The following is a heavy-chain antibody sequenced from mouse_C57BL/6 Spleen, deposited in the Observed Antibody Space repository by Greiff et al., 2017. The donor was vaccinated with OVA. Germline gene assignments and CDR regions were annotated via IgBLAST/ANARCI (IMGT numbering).Heavy chain of an antibody. J-gene: IGHJ1*03. CDR2: IYPRDGST. V-gene: IGHV1-85*01. CDR1: GFNIKNTY. Sequence: QVQLQQSVAELVRPGASVKLSCTASGFNIKNTYMHWVKQRPGQGLEWIGWIYPRDGSTKYNEKFKGKATLTVDTSSSTAYMELHSLTSEDSAVYFCARWYYGSKYFDVWGTGTTVTVSS. CDR3: ARWYYGSKYFDV. D-gene: IGHD1-1*01.